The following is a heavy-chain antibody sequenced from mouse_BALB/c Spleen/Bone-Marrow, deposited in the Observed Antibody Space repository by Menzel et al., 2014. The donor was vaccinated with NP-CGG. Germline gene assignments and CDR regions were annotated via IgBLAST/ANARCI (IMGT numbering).Heavy chain of an antibody. CDR2: ISGDGRYT. CDR3: ARHAYYDQTEVSFVC. J-gene: IGHJ3*01. CDR1: GFSFSNYG. D-gene: IGHD2-4*01. Sequence: EVHLVESGGGLVKSGGSLKLSCAASGFSFSNYGMSWLRQTPEKRLEWVATISGDGRYTFYSDSAKGRFTISRDNAKNNLYLQLSGLRSEDTALYYCARHAYYDQTEVSFVCWGQGTLVTVSA. V-gene: IGHV5-9-2*01.